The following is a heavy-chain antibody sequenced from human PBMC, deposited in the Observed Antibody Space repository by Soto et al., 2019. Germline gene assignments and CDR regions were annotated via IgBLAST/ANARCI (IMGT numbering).Heavy chain of an antibody. CDR3: ARLGITMVRGVIGYYYDYMEV. CDR2: MNPNSGNT. CDR1: GYTLTSYD. V-gene: IGHV1-8*01. J-gene: IGHJ6*03. Sequence: ASVKVSCKGSGYTLTSYDINWVRQATGQGLEWMGWMNPNSGNTGYAQKFQGRVTMTRNTSISTAYTELSSLRSEDTAVYYCARLGITMVRGVIGYYYDYMEVWGKGTTVTVSS. D-gene: IGHD3-10*01.